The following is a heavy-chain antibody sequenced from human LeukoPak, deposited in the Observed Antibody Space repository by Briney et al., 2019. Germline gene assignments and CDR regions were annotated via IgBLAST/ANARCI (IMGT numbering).Heavy chain of an antibody. CDR1: GYTFTSYD. D-gene: IGHD2-21*02. CDR3: ARAQECCGGDCYSEL. CDR2: MNPNSGNT. J-gene: IGHJ4*02. Sequence: ASVKVSCKASGYTFTSYDINWVRQATGQGLEWMGGMNPNSGNTGYAQKFQGRVTMTRNTSISTAYMELSSLRSEDTAVYYCARAQECCGGDCYSELWGQGTLVTVSS. V-gene: IGHV1-8*01.